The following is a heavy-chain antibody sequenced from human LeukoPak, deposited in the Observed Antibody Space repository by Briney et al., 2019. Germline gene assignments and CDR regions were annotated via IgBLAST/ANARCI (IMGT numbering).Heavy chain of an antibody. D-gene: IGHD3-22*01. V-gene: IGHV4-39*01. J-gene: IGHJ5*02. CDR2: IYYSGIT. CDR1: GGSIRSSNYY. CDR3: ARLFYYDSSGPPS. Sequence: SETLSLXCNVFGGSIRSSNYYWGWIRQPPGKGLEWIGSIYYSGITYYNPSLKSRVTISVDTSNNQFSLKVRSATATDTAVYYCARLFYYDSSGPPSWGQGTLVTVSS.